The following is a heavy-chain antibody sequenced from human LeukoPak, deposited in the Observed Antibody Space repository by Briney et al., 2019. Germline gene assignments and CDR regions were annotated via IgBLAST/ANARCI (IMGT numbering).Heavy chain of an antibody. V-gene: IGHV3-30*04. D-gene: IGHD6-25*01. Sequence: GGSLRLSCAASGFTFSSYAMHWVRQAPGKGLEWVAVISYDGSNKYYADSVKGRFTISRDNSKNTLYLQMNSLRAEDTAVYYCARDPAPTPYYFDYWGRGTLVTVSS. CDR1: GFTFSSYA. CDR3: ARDPAPTPYYFDY. J-gene: IGHJ4*02. CDR2: ISYDGSNK.